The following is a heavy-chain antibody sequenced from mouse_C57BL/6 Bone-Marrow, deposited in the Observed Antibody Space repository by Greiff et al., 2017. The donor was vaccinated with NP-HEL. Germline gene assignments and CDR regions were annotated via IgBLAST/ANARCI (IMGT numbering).Heavy chain of an antibody. CDR3: ASSITTVAMDY. CDR2: INPSTGGT. CDR1: GYSFTGYY. V-gene: IGHV1-42*01. D-gene: IGHD1-1*01. J-gene: IGHJ4*01. Sequence: VQLQQSGPELVKPGASVKISCKASGYSFTGYYMNWVKQSPEKSLEWIGEINPSTGGTTYNQKFKAKATLTVDKSSSTAYMQLKSLTSEDSAVYYCASSITTVAMDYWGQGTSGTVSS.